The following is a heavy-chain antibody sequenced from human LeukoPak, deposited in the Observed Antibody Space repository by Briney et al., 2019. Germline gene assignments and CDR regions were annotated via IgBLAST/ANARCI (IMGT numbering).Heavy chain of an antibody. V-gene: IGHV3-23*01. J-gene: IGHJ4*02. CDR1: GFTFSTYA. CDR2: ISGSGGST. Sequence: GGSLRLSCAASGFTFSTYAMSWVRQAPGKGLEWVSAISGSGGSTYYADSVKGRFTISRDNSKNTLYLQMNSLRAEDTAVYYCAKVRVGATTEPDYWGQGTLVTVSS. D-gene: IGHD1-26*01. CDR3: AKVRVGATTEPDY.